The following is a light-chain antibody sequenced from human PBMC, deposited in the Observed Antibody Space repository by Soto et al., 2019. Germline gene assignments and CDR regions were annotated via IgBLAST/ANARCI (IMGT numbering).Light chain of an antibody. Sequence: EIVLTQSPGTLSLSPGERATLSCRASQSVSSSYLAWYQQKPGQAPRLLIYGASSRATGIPDRFSGSGSGTDFTLTISRLEREDFAVYYCQQYGSSRTFGQGTQVEIK. CDR3: QQYGSSRT. CDR1: QSVSSSY. V-gene: IGKV3-20*01. J-gene: IGKJ1*01. CDR2: GAS.